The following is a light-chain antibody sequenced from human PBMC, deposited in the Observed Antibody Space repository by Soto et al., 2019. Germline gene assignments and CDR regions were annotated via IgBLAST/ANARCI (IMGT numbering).Light chain of an antibody. V-gene: IGKV3-20*01. Sequence: EIVLTQSPGTLSLSPGERATLSCRASQSVSSSSLAWYQQKPGQAPRLLIYGASSRATGIPDRFSGSGSGTAFTLTISRLEPEDFAVYYCQQYGSSPPMYTFGQGTKLEIK. CDR3: QQYGSSPPMYT. CDR2: GAS. CDR1: QSVSSSS. J-gene: IGKJ2*01.